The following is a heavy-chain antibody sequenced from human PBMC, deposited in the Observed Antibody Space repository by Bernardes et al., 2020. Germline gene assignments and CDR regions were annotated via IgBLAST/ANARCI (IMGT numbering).Heavy chain of an antibody. Sequence: SETLSLTCTVSGGSISSYYWSWIRQPAGQGLEWIGRIYTSGSTNYNPSLKSRVTMSVDTSKNQFSLKLSSVTAADTAVYYCARDLELADTAMVTWYYGMDVWGQGTTVTVSS. CDR1: GGSISSYY. CDR3: ARDLELADTAMVTWYYGMDV. CDR2: IYTSGST. D-gene: IGHD5-18*01. J-gene: IGHJ6*02. V-gene: IGHV4-4*07.